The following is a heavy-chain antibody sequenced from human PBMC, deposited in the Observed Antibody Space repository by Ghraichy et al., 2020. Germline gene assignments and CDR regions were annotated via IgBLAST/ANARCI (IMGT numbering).Heavy chain of an antibody. CDR1: GGSISSGDYY. V-gene: IGHV4-61*02. J-gene: IGHJ4*02. D-gene: IGHD3-3*01. CDR2: IYHRGIA. CDR3: ARRVAGGGFDY. Sequence: SETLSLTCTVSGGSISSGDYYWSWIRQPAGKGLEWIGRIYHRGIANYNPSLKTRVTISVDTSKNQFSLRLSAVTATDTAMYYCARRVAGGGFDYWGQGSLVTVSS.